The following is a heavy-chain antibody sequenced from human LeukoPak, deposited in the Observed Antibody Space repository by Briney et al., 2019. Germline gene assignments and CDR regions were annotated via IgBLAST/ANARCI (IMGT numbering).Heavy chain of an antibody. Sequence: HPGGSLRLSCAASGFTFSSNAMSWVRQVPGKGLEWVSAIRGSDGSTYYADSVKGRFTISRDNSKSTLFLQMNSLRAEDTAIYYCGTPMDYIEYWGQGTLVTVSS. CDR3: GTPMDYIEY. D-gene: IGHD2-2*03. V-gene: IGHV3-23*01. J-gene: IGHJ4*02. CDR2: IRGSDGST. CDR1: GFTFSSNA.